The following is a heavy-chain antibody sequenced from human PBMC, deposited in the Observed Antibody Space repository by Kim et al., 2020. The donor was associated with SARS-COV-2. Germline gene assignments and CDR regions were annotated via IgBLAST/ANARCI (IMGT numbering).Heavy chain of an antibody. CDR2: IYYSGST. Sequence: SETLSLTCTVSGGSISSSSYYWGWIRQPPGKGLEWIGSIYYSGSTYYNPSLKSRVTISVDTSKNQFSLKLSSVTAADTAVYYCAYSSDLYYYGMDVWGQGTTVTVSS. J-gene: IGHJ6*02. CDR3: AYSSDLYYYGMDV. V-gene: IGHV4-39*01. D-gene: IGHD6-19*01. CDR1: GGSISSSSYY.